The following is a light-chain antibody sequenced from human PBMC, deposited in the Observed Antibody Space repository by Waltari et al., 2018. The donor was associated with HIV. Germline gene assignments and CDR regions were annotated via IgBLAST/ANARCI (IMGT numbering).Light chain of an antibody. CDR1: TSNIGRNI. CDR3: AAWDDSLNGYV. Sequence: QSVLTQPPSASGTPGQRVIISCSGITSNIGRNIVNWYQQLPGTAPKLLIYTNKQRPSGIPDRFSGSKSGTSASLAISGLQSEDEGDYFCAAWDDSLNGYVLGTGTRVTVL. V-gene: IGLV1-44*01. J-gene: IGLJ1*01. CDR2: TNK.